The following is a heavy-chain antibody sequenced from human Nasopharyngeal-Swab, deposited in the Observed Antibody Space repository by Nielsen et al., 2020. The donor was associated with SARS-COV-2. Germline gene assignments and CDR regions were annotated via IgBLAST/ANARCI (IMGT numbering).Heavy chain of an antibody. CDR2: IYPGDSDT. CDR1: GYSFTSYW. CDR3: ARWYSSSTYYYYYYMDV. Sequence: GGSLRLSCKGSGYSFTSYWIGWVRQMPGKGLEWMGIIYPGDSDTRYSPSFQGQVTISADKSISTAYLQWNSLKASDTAMYYCARWYSSSTYYYYYYMDVWGKGTTVTVSS. D-gene: IGHD6-6*01. J-gene: IGHJ6*03. V-gene: IGHV5-51*01.